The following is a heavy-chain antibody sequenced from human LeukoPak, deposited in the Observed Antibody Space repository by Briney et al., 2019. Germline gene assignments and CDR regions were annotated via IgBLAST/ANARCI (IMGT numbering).Heavy chain of an antibody. Sequence: PGGSLRLSCAASGFTFSDHYMDWVRQAPGKGLEWVGRTRNKANSYTTEYAASVKGRFTISRDDSKNSLYLQMNSLKTEDTAVYYCARTLCSGGSCYPYYFDYWGQGTLVTVSS. CDR2: TRNKANSYTT. V-gene: IGHV3-72*01. CDR1: GFTFSDHY. CDR3: ARTLCSGGSCYPYYFDY. J-gene: IGHJ4*02. D-gene: IGHD2-15*01.